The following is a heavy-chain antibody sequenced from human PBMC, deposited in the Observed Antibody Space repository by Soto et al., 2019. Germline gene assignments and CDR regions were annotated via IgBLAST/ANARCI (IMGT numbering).Heavy chain of an antibody. CDR2: IYYSGST. CDR3: ARSTATVTTTFDY. Sequence: SETLSLTCTVSGGSISSYYWSWIRQPPGKGLEWIGYIYYSGSTNYNPSLKSRVTISVDTSKNQFSLKLSSVTAADMAVYYCARSTATVTTTFDYWGQGTLVTVSS. D-gene: IGHD4-17*01. J-gene: IGHJ4*02. V-gene: IGHV4-59*01. CDR1: GGSISSYY.